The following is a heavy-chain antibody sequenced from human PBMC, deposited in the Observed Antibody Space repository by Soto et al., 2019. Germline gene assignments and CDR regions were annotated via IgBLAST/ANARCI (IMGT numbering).Heavy chain of an antibody. D-gene: IGHD1-1*01. CDR1: GGTFSSYA. Sequence: QVQLVQSGAEVKKPGSSVKVSCKASGGTFSSYAISWVRQAPGQGLEWMGGIIPIFGTENYAQKFQGRVKITADESTSTAYMGLSSRGSEETAVYYCARRGGWVHSLARLYYYYGMDVWGQGTTVTVSS. V-gene: IGHV1-69*12. CDR2: IIPIFGTE. J-gene: IGHJ6*02. CDR3: ARRGGWVHSLARLYYYYGMDV.